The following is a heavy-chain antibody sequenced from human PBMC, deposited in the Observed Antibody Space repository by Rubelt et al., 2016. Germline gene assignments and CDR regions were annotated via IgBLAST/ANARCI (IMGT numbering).Heavy chain of an antibody. Sequence: QVQLQQWGAGLLKPSETLSLTCAVYGGSFSGYYWTWIRQPPGKGLEWIGEINHSGRTNYNPSLKSRVTISVDTSKNQFSLELSSVTAADTAVYYCARGRRGSSSWLGRDYYGMDVWGQGTTVTVSS. D-gene: IGHD6-13*01. V-gene: IGHV4-34*01. CDR1: GGSFSGYY. CDR3: ARGRRGSSSWLGRDYYGMDV. CDR2: INHSGRT. J-gene: IGHJ6*02.